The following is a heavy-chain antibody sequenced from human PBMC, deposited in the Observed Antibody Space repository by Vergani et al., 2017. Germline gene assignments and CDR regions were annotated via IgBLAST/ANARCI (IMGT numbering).Heavy chain of an antibody. Sequence: QVKLQESGPGLLKPSQTLSLTFTVSGESIRSGSHYWSWIRQPAGKGPEWIGHIHTGGSTDLNPSFKSRVSISVDTSKSQFSLKLNSVTVADTAVYYCARSRPYCTSGSCPAIWGQGALVTVYS. CDR1: GESIRSGSHY. V-gene: IGHV4-61*02. CDR3: ARSRPYCTSGSCPAI. D-gene: IGHD2-15*01. J-gene: IGHJ4*02. CDR2: IHTGGST.